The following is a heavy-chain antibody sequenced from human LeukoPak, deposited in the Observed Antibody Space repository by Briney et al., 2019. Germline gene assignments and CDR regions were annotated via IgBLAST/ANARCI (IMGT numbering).Heavy chain of an antibody. V-gene: IGHV4-39*01. J-gene: IGHJ6*02. CDR1: SVSISSSNYY. Sequence: SETLSLTCTVSSVSISSSNYYWGWIRQPPGKGLEWIGSIYYSGSTYYNPSLKSRVTISVDTSKNQFSLKLSSVTAAETAVYFCARRYLGYCSGDSCPLNYYGMDVWGQGTTVTVSS. D-gene: IGHD2-15*01. CDR3: ARRYLGYCSGDSCPLNYYGMDV. CDR2: IYYSGST.